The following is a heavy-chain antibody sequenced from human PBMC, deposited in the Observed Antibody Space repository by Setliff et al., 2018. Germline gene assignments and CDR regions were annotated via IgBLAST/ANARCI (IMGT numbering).Heavy chain of an antibody. Sequence: SVKVSCKASGGTFSSYDISWVRQAPGQGLEWMGRIIPIFGTANYAQKFQGRVTITRDTSASTAYMELSSLRSEDTAVYYCARDPASSGYDTYYYYYYGMDVWGQGTTVTVSS. CDR2: IIPIFGTA. D-gene: IGHD5-12*01. V-gene: IGHV1-69*05. CDR1: GGTFSSYD. CDR3: ARDPASSGYDTYYYYYYGMDV. J-gene: IGHJ6*02.